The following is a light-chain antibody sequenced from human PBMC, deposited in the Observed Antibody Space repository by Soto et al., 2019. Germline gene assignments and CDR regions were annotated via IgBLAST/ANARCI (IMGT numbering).Light chain of an antibody. V-gene: IGKV1-33*01. CDR1: QVITTS. CDR3: QQYDSLPYT. J-gene: IGKJ2*01. CDR2: DAS. Sequence: DIRMTQSPSSLSASLGDRITITCQASQVITTSLSWFQQRPGKAPRLLIFDASYLEAGVPSRFSGSGSRTDFSFTISSLQPEDIATYDCQQYDSLPYTFGQGTKLEIK.